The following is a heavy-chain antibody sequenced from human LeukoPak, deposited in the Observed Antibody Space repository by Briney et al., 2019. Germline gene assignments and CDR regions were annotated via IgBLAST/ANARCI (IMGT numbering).Heavy chain of an antibody. Sequence: SETLSLTCTVSGGSISSYYWSWIRQPAGKGLEWIGRIYTSGSTNYNPSLKSRVTMSVDTSKNQFSLKLSSVTAADTAVYYCARGRVVATIWWSLRDDAFDIWGQGTMVTVSS. CDR3: ARGRVVATIWWSLRDDAFDI. CDR2: IYTSGST. CDR1: GGSISSYY. V-gene: IGHV4-4*07. J-gene: IGHJ3*02. D-gene: IGHD5-12*01.